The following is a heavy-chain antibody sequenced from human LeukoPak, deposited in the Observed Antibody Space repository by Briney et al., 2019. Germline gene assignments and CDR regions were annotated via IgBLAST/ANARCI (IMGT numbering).Heavy chain of an antibody. J-gene: IGHJ4*02. V-gene: IGHV4-34*01. D-gene: IGHD3-10*01. CDR2: INHSGST. CDR3: ARGPYYFGSGTDYNRFNVVY. CDR1: GESFSGYY. Sequence: SETLSLTCAVYGESFSGYYWSWIRQPPGKGLEWIGEINHSGSTDYNPSLKSRVTISIDTSKSQFSLKLSSVTAADTAVYYCARGPYYFGSGTDYNRFNVVYWGQGILVTVSS.